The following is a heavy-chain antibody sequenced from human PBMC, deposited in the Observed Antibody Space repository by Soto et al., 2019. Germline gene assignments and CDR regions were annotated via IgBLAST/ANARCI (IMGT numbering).Heavy chain of an antibody. J-gene: IGHJ4*02. Sequence: LRLSCAASGFTFSSYAMSWVRQAPGKGLEWVSAISGSGGSTYYADSVKGRFTISRDNSKNTLYLQMNSLRAEDTAVYYCAKELYYYDSSGYYLGGFDYWGQGTLVTVSS. CDR2: ISGSGGST. CDR3: AKELYYYDSSGYYLGGFDY. D-gene: IGHD3-22*01. V-gene: IGHV3-23*01. CDR1: GFTFSSYA.